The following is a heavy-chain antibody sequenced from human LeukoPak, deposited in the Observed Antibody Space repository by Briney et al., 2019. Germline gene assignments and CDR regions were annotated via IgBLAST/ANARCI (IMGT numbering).Heavy chain of an antibody. J-gene: IGHJ4*02. CDR1: GGSISSGDYY. CDR3: ARAVYDSSGRYFDY. CDR2: IYYSGST. D-gene: IGHD3-22*01. V-gene: IGHV4-30-4*08. Sequence: SETLSLTCTVSGGSISSGDYYWSWIRQPPGKGLEWIGYIYYSGSTYYNPSLKSRVTMSVDTSKNQFSLKLSSVTAADTAVYYCARAVYDSSGRYFDYWGQGTLVTVSS.